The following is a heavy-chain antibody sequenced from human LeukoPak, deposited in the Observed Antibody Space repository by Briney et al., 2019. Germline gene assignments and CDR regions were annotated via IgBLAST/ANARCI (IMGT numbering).Heavy chain of an antibody. Sequence: PGGSLRLSCAASGFTVSSNYMSWVRQAPGKGLEWVSVIYSGGSTYYSDSVKGRFTISRDNSKNTLYLQMNSLRAEDTAVYYCARGHGGYYDSSGYYYYFDYWGQGTLVTVSS. J-gene: IGHJ4*02. CDR1: GFTVSSNY. CDR2: IYSGGST. CDR3: ARGHGGYYDSSGYYYYFDY. V-gene: IGHV3-53*01. D-gene: IGHD3-22*01.